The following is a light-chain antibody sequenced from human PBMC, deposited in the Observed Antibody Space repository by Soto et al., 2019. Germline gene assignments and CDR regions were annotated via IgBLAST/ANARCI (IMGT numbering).Light chain of an antibody. CDR3: QQYKSYSPWP. CDR1: QSVSWW. J-gene: IGKJ1*01. Sequence: DIQMTQSPSTLSASVGDRVTITCRASQSVSWWLAWYQQKPGKAPKLLIYGASSLESGVPSRFSGSGSGTEFTLSISDVQPDDFATYYCQQYKSYSPWPFGQGTNVDIK. CDR2: GAS. V-gene: IGKV1-5*01.